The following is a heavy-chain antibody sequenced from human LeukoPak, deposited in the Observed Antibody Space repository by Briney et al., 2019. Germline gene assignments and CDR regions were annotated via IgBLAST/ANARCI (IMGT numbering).Heavy chain of an antibody. J-gene: IGHJ2*01. D-gene: IGHD5-18*01. CDR2: IYLSGST. Sequence: SETLSLTCTVSGGSISSGGYYWSWIRQPPGKGLEWIGYIYLSGSTYYNPSLKSRVTISVDRSKNQFSLKLSSVTAADTAVYYCARWVDPEEYFDLWGRGTLVTVSS. CDR3: ARWVDPEEYFDL. CDR1: GGSISSGGYY. V-gene: IGHV4-30-2*01.